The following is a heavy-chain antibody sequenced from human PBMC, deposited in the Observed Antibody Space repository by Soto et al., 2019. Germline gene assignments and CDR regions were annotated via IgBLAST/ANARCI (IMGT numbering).Heavy chain of an antibody. Sequence: PSETLSLTCTVSGGSISSGDYYWSWIRQPPGKGLEWIGYIYYSGSTYYNPSLKSRVTISLDTSKKQFSLNLSFVTAADTALYYCASMGYHYGSGSYPLDYWGQGTLVTVSS. CDR2: IYYSGST. CDR1: GGSISSGDYY. J-gene: IGHJ4*02. D-gene: IGHD3-10*01. CDR3: ASMGYHYGSGSYPLDY. V-gene: IGHV4-30-4*01.